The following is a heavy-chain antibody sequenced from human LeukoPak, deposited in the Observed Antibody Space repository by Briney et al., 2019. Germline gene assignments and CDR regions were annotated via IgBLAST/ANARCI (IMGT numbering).Heavy chain of an antibody. V-gene: IGHV5-51*01. D-gene: IGHD6-19*01. CDR3: ARLKSSSGWVFDY. CDR2: IYPGDSDT. J-gene: IGHJ4*02. CDR1: GYSFTSYW. Sequence: GASLKISCKGSGYSFTSYWIGWVRQLPGKGLEWMGIIYPGDSDTRYRTSFQGQVTISADKCISTAYLQWSSLKSSDTAMYYCARLKSSSGWVFDYWGQGTLVTVSS.